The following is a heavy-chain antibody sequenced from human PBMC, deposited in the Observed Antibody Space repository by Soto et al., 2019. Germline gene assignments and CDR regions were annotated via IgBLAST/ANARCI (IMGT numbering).Heavy chain of an antibody. V-gene: IGHV4-30-4*01. CDR2: IYYSGST. J-gene: IGHJ4*02. CDR3: ASSQGSGFLVS. Sequence: QVQLQESGPGLVKPSQTLSLNCTVYGGSISSGDYSWRWIRQPPGKGLEWIGYIYYSGSTYYNPSLKRRVTISEDTAKNQFSLKQSSVTAADTAVYYCASSQGSGFLVSWGQGTLVTVSS. D-gene: IGHD3-10*01. CDR1: GGSISSGDYS.